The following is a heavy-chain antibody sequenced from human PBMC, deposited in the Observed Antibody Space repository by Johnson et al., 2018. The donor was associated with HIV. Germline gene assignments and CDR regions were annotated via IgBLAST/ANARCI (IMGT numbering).Heavy chain of an antibody. CDR2: IKQDGSEK. CDR3: ARIPGSGWEHDAFDI. Sequence: VQLVESGGGLVQPGGSLRLSCAASGFTFSSYWMSWVRQAPGKGLEWVANIKQDGSEKYYVDSVKGRFTISRDNAKNSLYLQMNSLRAEDTAVYYCARIPGSGWEHDAFDIWGRGTMVTVSS. J-gene: IGHJ3*02. D-gene: IGHD6-19*01. V-gene: IGHV3-7*04. CDR1: GFTFSSYW.